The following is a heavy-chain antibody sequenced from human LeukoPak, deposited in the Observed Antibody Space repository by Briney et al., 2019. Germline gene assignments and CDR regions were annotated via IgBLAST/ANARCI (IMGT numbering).Heavy chain of an antibody. CDR3: ANLASPGGDCTGS. J-gene: IGHJ4*02. CDR1: GFTFSSYS. CDR2: IRNNGSNK. Sequence: PGGSLRLSCAASGFTFSSYSMNWVRQAPGKGLEWVAYIRNNGSNKYYADSVKGRFTISRDNSKNTLYLQMNSLRVEDTAVYYCANLASPGGDCTGSWGQGPLVPVSS. V-gene: IGHV3-30*02. D-gene: IGHD2-21*02.